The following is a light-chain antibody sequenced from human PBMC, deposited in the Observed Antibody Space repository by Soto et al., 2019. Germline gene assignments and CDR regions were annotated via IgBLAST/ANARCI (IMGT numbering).Light chain of an antibody. J-gene: IGKJ1*01. CDR2: AAS. CDR3: LQHHSYPWT. Sequence: DIQMTQSPSSLSASIGDRVTITCRASQGISNDLGWYQQKPGLAPKRLISAASTLQSGVPSRFRGSGSGTEFSLTISGLQTEDIATYYCLQHHSYPWTFGQGTKVEIQ. CDR1: QGISND. V-gene: IGKV1-17*01.